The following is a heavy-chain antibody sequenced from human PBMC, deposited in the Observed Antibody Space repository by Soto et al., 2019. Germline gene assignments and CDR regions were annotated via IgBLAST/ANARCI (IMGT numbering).Heavy chain of an antibody. Sequence: PSQTLSLTCAISGDSVSSNSAAWNWIRQSPSRGLEWLGRTYYRSKWYNDYAVSVKSRITINPDTSKNQFSLQLNSVTPEDTAAYYCARGPLNYDFWSGYYYWGQGTLVTVSS. CDR2: TYYRSKWYN. J-gene: IGHJ4*02. V-gene: IGHV6-1*01. CDR1: GDSVSSNSAA. CDR3: ARGPLNYDFWSGYYY. D-gene: IGHD3-3*01.